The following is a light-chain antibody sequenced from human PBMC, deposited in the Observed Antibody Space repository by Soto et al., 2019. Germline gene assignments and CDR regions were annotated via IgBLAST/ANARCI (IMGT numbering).Light chain of an antibody. V-gene: IGKV3-20*01. Sequence: EIGLTQSPGTLSLSPGERATLSCRASKSLGTTYLAWYQQKPGQAPRLLIYGASSRATGIPDRFSGSGSGTDFTLTISRLEPEDFAVYYCQRYDTSSYAFGQGTNLEIK. J-gene: IGKJ2*01. CDR1: KSLGTTY. CDR3: QRYDTSSYA. CDR2: GAS.